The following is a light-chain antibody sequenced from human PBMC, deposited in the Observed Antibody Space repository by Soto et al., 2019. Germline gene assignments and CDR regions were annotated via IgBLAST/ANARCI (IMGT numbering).Light chain of an antibody. CDR1: QNISNY. CDR3: QHYGSSPPYT. J-gene: IGKJ2*01. Sequence: IVLIQSPATLSVSPGERATLSCRASQNISNYLIWYQQKPGQAPRLLIYDVSNRATDIPARFSGSGSGTDFTLTISRLEPEDFAVYYCQHYGSSPPYTFGQGTKLEIK. V-gene: IGKV3-11*01. CDR2: DVS.